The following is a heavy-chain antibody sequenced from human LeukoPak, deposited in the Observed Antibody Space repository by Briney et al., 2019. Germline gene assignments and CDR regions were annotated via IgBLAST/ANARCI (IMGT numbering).Heavy chain of an antibody. D-gene: IGHD5-12*01. J-gene: IGHJ6*03. V-gene: IGHV3-30*02. Sequence: RESLRLSCAASGVTSTSYGMHCVRHPPDNGLEWVAFIRYDGSNNYYADSVRRRFTISRDNSKKTLFLQMNSLRAEDTAVYYCAKYRYVKGRRDYYYMDVWGKGTTVTISS. CDR1: GVTSTSYG. CDR2: IRYDGSNN. CDR3: AKYRYVKGRRDYYYMDV.